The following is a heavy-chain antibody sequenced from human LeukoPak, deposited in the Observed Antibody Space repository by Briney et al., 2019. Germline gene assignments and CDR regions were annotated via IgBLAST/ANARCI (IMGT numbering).Heavy chain of an antibody. V-gene: IGHV4-31*03. J-gene: IGHJ3*02. Sequence: SETLSLTCTVSHDSISSGGYYWAWIRQHPAKGLEWLGNIYSSGGSFYNPSLKSRVTMSVDTSKNQFSLELRSVTAADTAVYFCAGDLAETSTAFDIWGQGTMVTVSS. CDR3: AGDLAETSTAFDI. CDR1: HDSISSGGYY. CDR2: IYSSGGS.